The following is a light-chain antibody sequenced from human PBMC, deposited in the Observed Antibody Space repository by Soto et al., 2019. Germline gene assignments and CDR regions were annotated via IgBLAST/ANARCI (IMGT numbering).Light chain of an antibody. CDR1: QSISSY. V-gene: IGKV1-8*01. CDR3: QQYYSFTRT. Sequence: IQMIRSPSTLFASVGDRVTITCRSSQSISSYLAWYQKKTGKAPELLIYAASTLQSGVPSRFSGSGYGTDLTLTISCMKSEDFETYYCQQYYSFTRTFGQGTKVDIK. J-gene: IGKJ1*01. CDR2: AAS.